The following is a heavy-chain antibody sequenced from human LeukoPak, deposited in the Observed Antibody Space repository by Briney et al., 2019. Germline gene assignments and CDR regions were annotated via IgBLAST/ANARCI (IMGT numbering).Heavy chain of an antibody. D-gene: IGHD5-12*01. J-gene: IGHJ4*02. V-gene: IGHV3-23*01. CDR3: ANISPPEYSGCDSYLDY. Sequence: HTGGSLRLSCAASGFTFSSYAMRWVRQAPGKGLEWVSAISGSGGSTYYADSVKGRFTISRDNSKNTLYLQMNSPRAEDTAVYYCANISPPEYSGCDSYLDYWGQGTLVTVSS. CDR1: GFTFSSYA. CDR2: ISGSGGST.